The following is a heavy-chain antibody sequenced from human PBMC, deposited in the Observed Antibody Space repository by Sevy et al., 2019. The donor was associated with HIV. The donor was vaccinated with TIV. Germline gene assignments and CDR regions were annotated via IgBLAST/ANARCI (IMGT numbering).Heavy chain of an antibody. D-gene: IGHD2-2*01. CDR1: GGSISSGSYY. CDR3: AREGSTWAGWFDP. Sequence: SETLSLTCTVSGGSISSGSYYWSWIRQPAGKGLEWIGRIYTSGSTNYNPSLKSRVTISVDASKNQFSLRLSSVTAADTAVYYCAREGSTWAGWFDPWGQGTLVTVSS. J-gene: IGHJ5*02. V-gene: IGHV4-61*02. CDR2: IYTSGST.